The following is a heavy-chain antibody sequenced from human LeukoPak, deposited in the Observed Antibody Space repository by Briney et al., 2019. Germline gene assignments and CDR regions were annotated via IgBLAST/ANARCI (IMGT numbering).Heavy chain of an antibody. V-gene: IGHV3-15*01. CDR3: TRPYGSYYYYGMDV. Sequence: GGSLRLSCAASGFTFSSYTMNWVRQAPGKGLEWVGRIKSKTDGGTTDYAAPVKGRFTISRDDSKNTLYLQMNSLKTEDTAVYYCTRPYGSYYYYGMDVWGQGTTVTVSS. D-gene: IGHD4-17*01. CDR1: GFTFSSYT. J-gene: IGHJ6*02. CDR2: IKSKTDGGTT.